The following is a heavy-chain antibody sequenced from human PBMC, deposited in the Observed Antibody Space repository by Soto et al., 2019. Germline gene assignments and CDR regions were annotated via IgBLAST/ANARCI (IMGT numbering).Heavy chain of an antibody. Sequence: QTGGSLRLSCAASGFTFSSYAMSWVRQAPGKGLEWVSAISGSGGSTYYADSVKGRFTISRDNSKNTLYLQMNSLRAEDTAVYYCAKGPRITMIVPGDWFDPWGQGTLVTVSS. CDR2: ISGSGGST. V-gene: IGHV3-23*01. D-gene: IGHD3-22*01. J-gene: IGHJ5*02. CDR1: GFTFSSYA. CDR3: AKGPRITMIVPGDWFDP.